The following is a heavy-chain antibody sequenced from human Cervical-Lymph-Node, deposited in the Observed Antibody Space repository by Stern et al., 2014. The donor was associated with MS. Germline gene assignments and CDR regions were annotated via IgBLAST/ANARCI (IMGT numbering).Heavy chain of an antibody. J-gene: IGHJ3*02. CDR3: AGNNKVLKNAFDI. Sequence: QVQLGQSGAEVKKPGASVQVSCKAPGLNFTTYYIHWVRQAPGQGLAWMGIITPVGGLTRCAQKFKGRVTLTRDTPTSTFYMELSSLTSEDTAVYYCAGNNKVLKNAFDIWGHGTLVTVS. CDR2: ITPVGGLT. D-gene: IGHD1-14*01. V-gene: IGHV1-46*01. CDR1: GLNFTTYY.